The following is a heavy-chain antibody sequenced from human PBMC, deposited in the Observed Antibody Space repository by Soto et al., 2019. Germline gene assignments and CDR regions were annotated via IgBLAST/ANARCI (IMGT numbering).Heavy chain of an antibody. CDR3: AIEYSSSPPYYPIGY. Sequence: SVKVSCXASRGTFSSYSISWVRQAPGQGLEWMGGIIPIFGTANYAQKFQGRVTITADESTSTAYMELSSLRSEDTAVYYCAIEYSSSPPYYPIGYWGQGTLVTVSS. CDR2: IIPIFGTA. V-gene: IGHV1-69*13. CDR1: RGTFSSYS. D-gene: IGHD6-6*01. J-gene: IGHJ4*02.